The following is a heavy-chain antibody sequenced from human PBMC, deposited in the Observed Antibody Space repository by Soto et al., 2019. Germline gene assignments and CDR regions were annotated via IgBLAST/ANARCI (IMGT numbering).Heavy chain of an antibody. D-gene: IGHD5-12*01. CDR2: IYPGDSDT. CDR1: GYSFTSYW. CDR3: AISFLGGRRFIVATAFSAFDI. V-gene: IGHV5-51*01. Sequence: LGESLKISCRGSGYSFTSYWIGWVRQMPGKGLEWMGIIYPGDSDTRYSPSFQGQVTISADKSISTAYLQWSSLKASDTAMYYCAISFLGGRRFIVATAFSAFDIWGQGTMVTVSS. J-gene: IGHJ3*02.